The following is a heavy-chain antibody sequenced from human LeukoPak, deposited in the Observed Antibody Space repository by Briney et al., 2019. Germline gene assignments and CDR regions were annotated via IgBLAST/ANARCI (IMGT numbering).Heavy chain of an antibody. CDR2: IYHSGTA. V-gene: IGHV4-38-2*02. Sequence: SETLSLTCSVFGYSISSGYSWGWIRQPPGKGLEWIGIIYHSGTAYYNPSLRRRVIISVDTSKNQFSLKLRSVTAADTAVFYCARVPGVYYDTLIGFGSGWFDPWGQGTLVTVSS. CDR3: ARVPGVYYDTLIGFGSGWFDP. CDR1: GYSISSGYS. J-gene: IGHJ5*02. D-gene: IGHD3-9*01.